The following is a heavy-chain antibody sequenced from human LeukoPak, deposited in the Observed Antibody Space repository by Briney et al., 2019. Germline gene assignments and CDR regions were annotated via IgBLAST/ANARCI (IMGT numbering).Heavy chain of an antibody. V-gene: IGHV1-46*01. Sequence: ASVKVSCKASGYTFTSYYMHWVRQAPGQGLEWMGIINPSGGSTTYAQKVQGRVTMTRDKSTSTVYMELSSLRSEDTAMYYCAVLLRTLQLLDFWGQGTLVTVAS. J-gene: IGHJ4*02. D-gene: IGHD3-10*01. CDR3: AVLLRTLQLLDF. CDR2: INPSGGST. CDR1: GYTFTSYY.